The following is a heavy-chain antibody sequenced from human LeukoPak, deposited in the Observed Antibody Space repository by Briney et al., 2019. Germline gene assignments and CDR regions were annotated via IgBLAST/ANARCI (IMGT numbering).Heavy chain of an antibody. J-gene: IGHJ4*02. Sequence: ASVKVSCKASGYTFTGYYMHWVRQAPGQGLEWMGWINPNSGGTNYAQKFQGRVTMTRDTSISTAYMELSRLRSDDTAVYYCARDLGYDSSGSKSDYWGQGTLVTVSS. CDR1: GYTFTGYY. D-gene: IGHD3-22*01. CDR2: INPNSGGT. CDR3: ARDLGYDSSGSKSDY. V-gene: IGHV1-2*02.